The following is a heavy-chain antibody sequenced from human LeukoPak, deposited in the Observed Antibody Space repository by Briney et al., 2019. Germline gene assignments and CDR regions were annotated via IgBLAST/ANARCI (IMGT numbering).Heavy chain of an antibody. J-gene: IGHJ4*02. CDR3: ATGGRFYYDL. CDR2: AYGDGTDK. Sequence: PGGSLRLSCAASGFTFNRYGMHWVRQAPGKGLEWVAVAYGDGTDKYYADSVKGRFTISKDLSQNRLYMQMNSLRAEDAAMYYCATGGRFYYDLWGQGTLATVSS. V-gene: IGHV3-33*01. D-gene: IGHD2-15*01. CDR1: GFTFNRYG.